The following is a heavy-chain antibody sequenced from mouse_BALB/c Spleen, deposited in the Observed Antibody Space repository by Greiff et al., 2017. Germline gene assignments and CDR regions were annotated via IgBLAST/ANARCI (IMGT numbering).Heavy chain of an antibody. CDR3: TRAEALDY. V-gene: IGHV5-6-4*01. J-gene: IGHJ2*01. CDR2: ISSGGSYT. CDR1: GFTFSSYA. Sequence: EVKVVESGGGLVKPGGSLKLSCAASGFTFSSYAMSWVRQTPEKRLEWVATISSGGSYTYYPDSVKGRFTISRDNAKNTLYLQMSSLKSEDTAMYYCTRAEALDYWGQGTTRTVSA.